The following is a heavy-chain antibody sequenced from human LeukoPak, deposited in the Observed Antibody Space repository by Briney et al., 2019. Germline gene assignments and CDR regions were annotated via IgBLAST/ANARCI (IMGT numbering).Heavy chain of an antibody. J-gene: IGHJ5*02. D-gene: IGHD3-9*01. CDR2: IYYSGST. V-gene: IGHV4-61*01. CDR3: ARDRAGYYGTPFDP. Sequence: PSETLSLTCTVSGGSVSSGSYYWSWIRQPPGKGLEWIGYIYYSGSTNYNPSLKSRVTISVDTSKNQFSLKLSSVTAADTAVYYCARDRAGYYGTPFDPWGQGTLVTVSS. CDR1: GGSVSSGSYY.